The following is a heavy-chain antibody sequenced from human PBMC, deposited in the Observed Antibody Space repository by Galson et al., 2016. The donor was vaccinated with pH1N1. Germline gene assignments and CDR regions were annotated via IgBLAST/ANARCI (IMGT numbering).Heavy chain of an antibody. CDR1: GYSFSSSW. CDR3: ARQNDYGDHRGDAFDI. CDR2: IYLGGSHI. Sequence: QSGAEVKKPGESLKISCKGSGYSFSSSWIGWVRQVPGKGLEWMGIIYLGGSHIRYSPSFQGQVTISADKSINIVYLQWSSLKASDTAIYYCARQNDYGDHRGDAFDIWGQGTMVIVSS. J-gene: IGHJ3*02. D-gene: IGHD4-17*01. V-gene: IGHV5-51*01.